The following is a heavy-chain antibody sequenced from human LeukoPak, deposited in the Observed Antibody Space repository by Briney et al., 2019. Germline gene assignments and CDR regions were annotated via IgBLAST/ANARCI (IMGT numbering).Heavy chain of an antibody. V-gene: IGHV4-39*01. Sequence: SETLSLTRTVSGGSISSSSYYWGRMRQPPGKGLEWIGSIYYSGSTYYNPSLKSRVTISVDTSKNQFSLKLSSVTAADTAVYYCARPRAAAGRQYYYYMDVWGKGTTVTVSS. CDR2: IYYSGST. CDR1: GGSISSSSYY. J-gene: IGHJ6*03. D-gene: IGHD6-13*01. CDR3: ARPRAAAGRQYYYYMDV.